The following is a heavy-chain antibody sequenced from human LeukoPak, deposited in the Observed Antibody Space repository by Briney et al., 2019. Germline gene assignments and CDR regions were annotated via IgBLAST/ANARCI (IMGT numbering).Heavy chain of an antibody. CDR1: GGTFSSYA. Sequence: SVKVSCKASGGTFSSYAISWVRQAPGQGLEWMGRIIPTFGTANYAQKFQGRVTITTDESTSTAYMELSSLRSEDTAVYYCARLDFWSGYYFDYWGQGTLVTVSS. CDR3: ARLDFWSGYYFDY. CDR2: IIPTFGTA. J-gene: IGHJ4*02. D-gene: IGHD3-3*01. V-gene: IGHV1-69*05.